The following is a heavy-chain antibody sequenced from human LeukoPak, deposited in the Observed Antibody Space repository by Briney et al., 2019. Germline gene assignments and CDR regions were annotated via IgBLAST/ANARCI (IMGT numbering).Heavy chain of an antibody. CDR1: DGSISNYY. V-gene: IGHV4-59*12. CDR3: AKRDDSGGNLVDL. D-gene: IGHD3-22*01. J-gene: IGHJ4*02. Sequence: KPSETLSLTCTVSDGSISNYYWSWIRQPPGKGLEWIGYIYYSGSTNYNPSLKSRVTISVDTSKNHFSLKLSSLSVADTSVYYCAKRDDSGGNLVDLWGQGTLVTVS. CDR2: IYYSGST.